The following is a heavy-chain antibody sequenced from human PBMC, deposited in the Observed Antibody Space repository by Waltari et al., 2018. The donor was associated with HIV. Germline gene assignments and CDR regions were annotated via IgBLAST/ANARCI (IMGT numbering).Heavy chain of an antibody. CDR2: IYSGGST. D-gene: IGHD3-22*01. CDR1: GFTVSSNY. V-gene: IGHV3-53*01. J-gene: IGHJ4*02. Sequence: SCAASGFTVSSNYMSWVRQAPGKGLEWVSVIYSGGSTYYADSVKGRFTISRDNSKNTLYLQMNSLRAEDTAVYYCARGDSSGYYFDYWGQGTLVTVSS. CDR3: ARGDSSGYYFDY.